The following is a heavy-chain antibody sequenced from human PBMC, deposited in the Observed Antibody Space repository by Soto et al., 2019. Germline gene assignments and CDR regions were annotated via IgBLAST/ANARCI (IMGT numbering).Heavy chain of an antibody. CDR1: GGSIASYY. Sequence: PSETLCLTCTVSGGSIASYYWSWIRQPPGKGLEWIGYTYYTGSTNYNPSLKSRVTISVDTSKNQFSLKLSSVTAADTAVYYCVGGGDIAAAGPYFDYWGQGTLVTVSS. CDR3: VGGGDIAAAGPYFDY. D-gene: IGHD6-13*01. CDR2: TYYTGST. V-gene: IGHV4-59*01. J-gene: IGHJ4*02.